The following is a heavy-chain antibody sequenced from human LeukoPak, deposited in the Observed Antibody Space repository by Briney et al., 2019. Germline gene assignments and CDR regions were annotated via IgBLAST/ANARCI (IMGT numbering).Heavy chain of an antibody. CDR1: GFTFSSYG. D-gene: IGHD3-16*01. V-gene: IGHV3-30*18. J-gene: IGHJ4*02. Sequence: PGGSLRLSCAASGFTFSSYGMHWVRQAPGKGLEWVAVISYDGSNKYYADSVKGRFTISRDNSKNTLYLQMNSLRAEDTAVYYCAKWGYRGTYYDYWGQGTLVTVSS. CDR3: AKWGYRGTYYDY. CDR2: ISYDGSNK.